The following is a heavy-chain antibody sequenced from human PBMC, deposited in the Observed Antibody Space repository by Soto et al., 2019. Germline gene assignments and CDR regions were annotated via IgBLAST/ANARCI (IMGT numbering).Heavy chain of an antibody. V-gene: IGHV3-23*01. CDR2: ISGDGSST. J-gene: IGHJ6*03. Sequence: GGSLRLSCAAPGFTFSSYAMSWVRQAPGKGLEWVSGISGDGSSTCYADSVKGRFTISRDNAKNTLYLQMNSLRAEDTAVYYCARQGGSSWYQDYYMDVWGKGTTVTVS. CDR3: ARQGGSSWYQDYYMDV. CDR1: GFTFSSYA. D-gene: IGHD6-13*01.